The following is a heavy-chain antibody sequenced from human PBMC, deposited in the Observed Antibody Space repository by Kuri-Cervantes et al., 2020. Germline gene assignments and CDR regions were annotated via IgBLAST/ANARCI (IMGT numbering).Heavy chain of an antibody. CDR1: GYTFTSYD. CDR3: ARDSQWLANDY. Sequence: ASVKVSCKASGYTFTSYDINWVRQATGQGLEWMGWMNPNSGNTGYAQKFQGRVTMTRNTSISTAYMELRSLRSDDTAVCYCARDSQWLANDYWGQGTLVTVSS. J-gene: IGHJ4*02. D-gene: IGHD6-19*01. CDR2: MNPNSGNT. V-gene: IGHV1-8*01.